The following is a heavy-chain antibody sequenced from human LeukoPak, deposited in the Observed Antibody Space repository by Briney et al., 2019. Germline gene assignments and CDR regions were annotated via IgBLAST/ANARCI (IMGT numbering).Heavy chain of an antibody. Sequence: SETLSLSCTVYGGSFNDYYWSWIRQPPGKGLEWIGEINHSGSTNYNPSLKSRVTISIDTPKNQFSLKVTSATAADTAVYYCARRVRGVNDAFDIWGKGTMVTVSS. CDR2: INHSGST. CDR3: ARRVRGVNDAFDI. D-gene: IGHD3-10*01. CDR1: GGSFNDYY. J-gene: IGHJ3*02. V-gene: IGHV4-34*01.